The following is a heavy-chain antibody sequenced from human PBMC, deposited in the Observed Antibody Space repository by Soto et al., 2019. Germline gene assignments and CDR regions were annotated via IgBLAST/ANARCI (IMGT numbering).Heavy chain of an antibody. J-gene: IGHJ4*02. D-gene: IGHD2-2*01. CDR1: GYTFFSFW. CDR3: ARRYCSRGDCYSDS. CDR2: IDPGDSSA. V-gene: IGHV5-10-1*01. Sequence: GESLKISCHGSGYTFFSFWIVWVRQVPGKGLEWVGRIDPGDSSATYSPTFQGHVTISADRSTRSAYLQWRSLRASDTAIYFCARRYCSRGDCYSDSWGQESLLTVSS.